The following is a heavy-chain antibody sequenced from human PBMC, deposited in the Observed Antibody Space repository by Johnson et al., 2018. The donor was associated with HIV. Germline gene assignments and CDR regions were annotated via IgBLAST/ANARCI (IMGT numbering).Heavy chain of an antibody. D-gene: IGHD6-13*01. V-gene: IGHV3-13*01. CDR2: IGTAGDT. CDR1: GFTFSSYD. CDR3: ARSYSSSWFDAFDI. Sequence: VQLVESGGGLVQPGGSLRLSCAASGFTFSSYDMHWVRQATGKGLEWVSAIGTAGDTYYPGSVKGRFTISRENAKNTLYLQMNSLRAEDTAVYYCARSYSSSWFDAFDIWGQGTMVTVSS. J-gene: IGHJ3*02.